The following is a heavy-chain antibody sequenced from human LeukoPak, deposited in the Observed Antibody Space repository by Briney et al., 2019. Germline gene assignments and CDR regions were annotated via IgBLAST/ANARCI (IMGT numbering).Heavy chain of an antibody. CDR1: GYTFTSYG. CDR3: ARFQYSPPPRPPRTFDY. V-gene: IGHV1-18*01. D-gene: IGHD2/OR15-2a*01. Sequence: ASVKVSCKASGYTFTSYGISWVRQAPGQGLEWMGWISAYNGNTNYAQKLQGRVTMTTDTSMSTAYMELRSLRSDDTAVYYCARFQYSPPPRPPRTFDYWGQGTLVTVSS. J-gene: IGHJ4*02. CDR2: ISAYNGNT.